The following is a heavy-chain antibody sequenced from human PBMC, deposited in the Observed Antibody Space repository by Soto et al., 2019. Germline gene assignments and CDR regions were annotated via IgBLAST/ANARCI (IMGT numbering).Heavy chain of an antibody. Sequence: QVQLVQSGAEVKKPGASVKVSCKASGYTFTNYDINWVRQAPGQGLEWMGWISAYNGNTNYAQKLQGRVTMTTDTSTSTAYMEPRSLRSDDTAVYYCARVPPYSSSWYFDLWGRGTLVTVSS. CDR2: ISAYNGNT. V-gene: IGHV1-18*01. D-gene: IGHD6-13*01. J-gene: IGHJ2*01. CDR1: GYTFTNYD. CDR3: ARVPPYSSSWYFDL.